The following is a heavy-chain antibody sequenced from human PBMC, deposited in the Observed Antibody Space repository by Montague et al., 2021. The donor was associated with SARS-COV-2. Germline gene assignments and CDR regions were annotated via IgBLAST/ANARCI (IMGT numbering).Heavy chain of an antibody. Sequence: SLRLSCAASGFTFSSYAMSWVRQAPGKGLEWVSAISGSGGSTYYADSVKGRFTISRDNSKNTLYLQMNSLRTDDTALYYCAKDVYYGSGNYWQAFDYWGQGTLVTVSS. CDR1: GFTFSSYA. J-gene: IGHJ4*02. V-gene: IGHV3-23*01. CDR2: ISGSGGST. CDR3: AKDVYYGSGNYWQAFDY. D-gene: IGHD3-10*01.